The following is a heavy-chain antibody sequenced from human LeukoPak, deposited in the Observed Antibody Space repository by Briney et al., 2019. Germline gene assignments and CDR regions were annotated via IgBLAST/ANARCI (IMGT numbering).Heavy chain of an antibody. D-gene: IGHD1-26*01. CDR1: GFTFSNYE. CDR2: INSGGSII. J-gene: IGHJ4*02. V-gene: IGHV3-48*03. CDR3: AKAANEWELLAGYFDY. Sequence: GGSLRLSCAASGFTFSNYEMNWLRQAPGKGLEWVSYINSGGSIIYYTDSVKGRFTISRDDAKNSLYLQMNSLRAEDTAVYYCAKAANEWELLAGYFDYWGQGTLVTVSS.